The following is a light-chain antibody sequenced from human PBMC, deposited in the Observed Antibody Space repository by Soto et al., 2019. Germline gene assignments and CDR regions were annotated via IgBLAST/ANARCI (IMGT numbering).Light chain of an antibody. J-gene: IGKJ1*01. V-gene: IGKV3-15*01. CDR2: GAS. Sequence: IVMTQSPATPSVSPGERATLSCRASQSVSSNLAWYQQKPGQAPRLLIYGASTRATGIPARFSGSGSGTEFTLTISSLQSEDFAVYYCQQYNNRPQTFGQGTKVDIK. CDR1: QSVSSN. CDR3: QQYNNRPQT.